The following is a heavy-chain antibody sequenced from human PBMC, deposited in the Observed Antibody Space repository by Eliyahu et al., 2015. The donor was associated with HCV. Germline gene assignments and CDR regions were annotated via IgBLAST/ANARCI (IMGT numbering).Heavy chain of an antibody. V-gene: IGHV1-18*04. D-gene: IGHD2-8*01. J-gene: IGHJ4*02. CDR3: ARGGHGLYVDY. Sequence: QVQLVQSGAEVKKPGASVKVSCKASGYTFTNFGISWVRQAPGQGLEWVGWIRGYNDKTDYAQKFQGRVTMTADTSTSTAYMELRSLRSDDTAVYYCARGGHGLYVDYWGQGTLVTVSS. CDR1: GYTFTNFG. CDR2: IRGYNDKT.